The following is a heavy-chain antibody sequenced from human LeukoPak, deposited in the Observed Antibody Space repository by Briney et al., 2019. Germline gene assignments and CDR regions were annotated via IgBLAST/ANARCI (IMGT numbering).Heavy chain of an antibody. V-gene: IGHV3-11*04. CDR2: ISSSGSTI. D-gene: IGHD2-2*02. CDR1: GFTFSDYY. Sequence: GGSLRLSCAASGFTFSDYYMSWIRQAPGKGLEWVSYISSSGSTIYYADSVKGRFTISRDNAKNSLYLQMNSLRAEDTAVYYCARGFGFLYCSSTSCYKGPYYFDYWGQGTLVTVSS. J-gene: IGHJ4*02. CDR3: ARGFGFLYCSSTSCYKGPYYFDY.